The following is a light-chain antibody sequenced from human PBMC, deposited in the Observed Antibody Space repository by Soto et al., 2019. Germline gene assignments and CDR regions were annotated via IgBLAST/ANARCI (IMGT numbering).Light chain of an antibody. J-gene: IGKJ5*01. V-gene: IGKV3-20*01. CDR2: GAS. Sequence: EIVLTQSPGTLSLSPGERNTLSCRASQSVSSNFLDWYQQKPGQAPRLLIYGASSRATGIPDRFSGSGSGTDFTLTISSLQSEDFAVYYCQQYNNWPLTFGQGTRLEIK. CDR3: QQYNNWPLT. CDR1: QSVSSNF.